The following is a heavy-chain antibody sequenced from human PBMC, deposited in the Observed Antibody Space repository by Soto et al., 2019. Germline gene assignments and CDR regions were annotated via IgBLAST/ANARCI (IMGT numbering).Heavy chain of an antibody. V-gene: IGHV5-51*01. Sequence: EVQLVQSGAEVKKPGESLKISCKGSGYSFTSYWIGWVRQMPGKGLEWMGIIYPGDSDIRYSPSFQGQVTISADKSISTAYLQWSSLKSSDTAMYYCERHGSGSSGFRSQFDYWGQGTLVTVSS. CDR2: IYPGDSDI. CDR1: GYSFTSYW. D-gene: IGHD6-19*01. J-gene: IGHJ4*02. CDR3: ERHGSGSSGFRSQFDY.